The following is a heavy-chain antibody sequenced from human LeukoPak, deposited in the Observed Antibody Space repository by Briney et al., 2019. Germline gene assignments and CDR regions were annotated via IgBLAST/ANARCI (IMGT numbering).Heavy chain of an antibody. CDR1: GGTFSSYA. D-gene: IGHD5-12*01. J-gene: IGHJ4*02. CDR2: IIPIFGTA. CDR3: ASGYSGYDNTPDY. V-gene: IGHV1-69*05. Sequence: SVKGSCKASGGTFSSYAISWVRQAPGQGLEWMGRIIPIFGTANYAQKFQGRVTITTDESTSTAYMELSSLRSEDTAVYYRASGYSGYDNTPDYWGQGTLVTVSS.